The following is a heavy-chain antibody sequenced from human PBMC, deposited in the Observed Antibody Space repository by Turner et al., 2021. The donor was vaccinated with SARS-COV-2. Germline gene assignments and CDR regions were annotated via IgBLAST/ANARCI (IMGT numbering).Heavy chain of an antibody. Sequence: EVQLLESGGDFVQPGRSLRLSCTASGFTFNNFAMNWVRQAPGKGLEWVSGIDGNGDITEYADSVKGRFTISRDNSRNTVYLQMSNLRAEDTAFYYCAKHQYNNGFFEGYFDSWGRGTRVTVSA. V-gene: IGHV3-23*01. J-gene: IGHJ4*02. CDR1: GFTFNNFA. CDR2: IDGNGDIT. CDR3: AKHQYNNGFFEGYFDS. D-gene: IGHD3-3*01.